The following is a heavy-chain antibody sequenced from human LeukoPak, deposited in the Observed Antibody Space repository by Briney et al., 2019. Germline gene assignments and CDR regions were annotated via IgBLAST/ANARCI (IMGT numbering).Heavy chain of an antibody. D-gene: IGHD3-10*01. V-gene: IGHV4-59*01. CDR2: IYYSGST. CDR3: ARDRPYGSGSYAFDI. J-gene: IGHJ3*02. CDR1: GGSISSYY. Sequence: PSETLSLTCTVSGGSISSYYWSWIRQPPGKGLEWIGYIYYSGSTNYNPSLKSRVTISVDTSKNQFSLKLSSVTAADTAVYYCARDRPYGSGSYAFDIWGQGTMVTVSS.